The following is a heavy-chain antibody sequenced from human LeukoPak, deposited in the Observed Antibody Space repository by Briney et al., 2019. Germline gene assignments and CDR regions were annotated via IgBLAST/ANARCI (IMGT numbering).Heavy chain of an antibody. J-gene: IGHJ4*02. V-gene: IGHV3-23*01. CDR3: AKDRYYDSSGYCEFGY. Sequence: GGSLRLSCAASGFTFSSYAMSWVRQAPGKGLEWVSAISGSGGSTYYADSVKGRFTISRDNSKNTLYLQMNSLRAEDTAVYYCAKDRYYDSSGYCEFGYWGQGTLVTVSS. CDR1: GFTFSSYA. CDR2: ISGSGGST. D-gene: IGHD3-22*01.